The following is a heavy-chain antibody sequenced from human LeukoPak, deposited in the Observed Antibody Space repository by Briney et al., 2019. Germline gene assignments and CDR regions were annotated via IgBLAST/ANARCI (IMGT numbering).Heavy chain of an antibody. CDR3: ARGEEPDAFDI. Sequence: PGGSLRLACAPSGFTFSSYAMSWVRQAPGKGLEGVSRIKTDGSRTTYAASVTGRFTTSTDNAANMLSLQMNSLRAEDTAVYYCARGEEPDAFDIWGQGTMVTVSP. J-gene: IGHJ3*02. CDR2: IKTDGSRT. D-gene: IGHD1-14*01. CDR1: GFTFSSYA. V-gene: IGHV3-74*01.